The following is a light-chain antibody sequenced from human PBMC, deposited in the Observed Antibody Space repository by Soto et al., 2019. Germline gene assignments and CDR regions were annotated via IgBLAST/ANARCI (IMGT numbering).Light chain of an antibody. V-gene: IGLV2-8*01. CDR1: SSEVGAYIF. J-gene: IGLJ1*01. Sequence: QSVLTQPPSASGSPGQSVTISCTGTSSEVGAYIFVSWYQQHLGKAPKLIVYDVNRRPPGVPDRFFGSKSGNTASLTVSGLQSEDEADYYCVSFAGGTYVFGTGTKLTVL. CDR3: VSFAGGTYV. CDR2: DVN.